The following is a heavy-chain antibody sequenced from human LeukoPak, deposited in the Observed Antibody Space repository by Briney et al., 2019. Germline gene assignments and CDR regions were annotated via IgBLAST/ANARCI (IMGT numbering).Heavy chain of an antibody. V-gene: IGHV4-34*01. CDR2: INHSGST. Sequence: SETLSRTCAVYGGSFSGYYWSWIRQPPGKGLEWIGEINHSGSTNYNPSLKSRVTISVDTSKNQFSLKLSSVTAADTAVYYCARGVLMVYAIPNYFDYWGQGTLVTVSS. CDR3: ARGVLMVYAIPNYFDY. J-gene: IGHJ4*02. D-gene: IGHD2-8*01. CDR1: GGSFSGYY.